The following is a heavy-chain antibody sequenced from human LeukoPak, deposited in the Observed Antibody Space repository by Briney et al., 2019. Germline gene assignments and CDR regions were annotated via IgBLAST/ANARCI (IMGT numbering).Heavy chain of an antibody. Sequence: SETLSLTCAVYGGSFSGYYWSWIRQPPGKGLEWIGEINHSGSTNYNPSLKSRVTISVDTSKNQFSLKLSSVTAADTAVYYCARTDSSSWYPNWFGPWGQGTLVTVSS. J-gene: IGHJ5*02. CDR2: INHSGST. D-gene: IGHD6-13*01. V-gene: IGHV4-34*01. CDR1: GGSFSGYY. CDR3: ARTDSSSWYPNWFGP.